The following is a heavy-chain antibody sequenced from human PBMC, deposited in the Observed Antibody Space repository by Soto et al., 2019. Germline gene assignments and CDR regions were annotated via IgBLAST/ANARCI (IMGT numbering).Heavy chain of an antibody. CDR1: GYTFTGYY. V-gene: IGHV1-2*04. J-gene: IGHJ4*02. CDR3: AREASSGYDSTFDY. CDR2: INPNSGGT. Sequence: ASVKVSCKASGYTFTGYYIHWVRQAPGQGLEWMGWINPNSGGTNYAQKFQGWVTMTRDTSISTAYMELSRLRSDDTAVYYCAREASSGYDSTFDYWGQGTLVTVSS. D-gene: IGHD5-12*01.